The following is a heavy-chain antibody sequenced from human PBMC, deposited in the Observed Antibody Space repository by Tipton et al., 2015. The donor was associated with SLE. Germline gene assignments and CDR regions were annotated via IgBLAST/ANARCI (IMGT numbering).Heavy chain of an antibody. CDR3: ARGLTMIVVAWGY. D-gene: IGHD3-22*01. J-gene: IGHJ4*02. Sequence: TLSLTCAVSGYSISSGYYWGWIRQPPGKGLEWIGSIYHSGSAYYNPSLKSRVTISVDTSKNQFSLKLSSVTAADTAVYYCARGLTMIVVAWGYWGQGTLVTVSS. CDR2: IYHSGSA. V-gene: IGHV4-38-2*01. CDR1: GYSISSGYY.